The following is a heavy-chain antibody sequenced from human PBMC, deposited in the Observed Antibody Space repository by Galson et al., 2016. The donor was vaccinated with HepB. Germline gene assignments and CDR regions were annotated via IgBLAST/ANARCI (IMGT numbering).Heavy chain of an antibody. J-gene: IGHJ3*01. CDR2: IYHSGRT. CDR1: GGSISSRNW. V-gene: IGHV4-4*02. Sequence: SETLSLTCAVSGGSISSRNWWNWVRQPPGKGLEWIGEIYHSGRTNYSPSLKSRVTLSVDTSRNQFSLKLSSVTAADTAVYYWARDRLAAAAPWVAFDLWGQGTMVTVSS. D-gene: IGHD6-13*01. CDR3: ARDRLAAAAPWVAFDL.